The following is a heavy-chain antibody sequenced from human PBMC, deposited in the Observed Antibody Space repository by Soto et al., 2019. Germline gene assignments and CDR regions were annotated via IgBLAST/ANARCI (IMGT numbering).Heavy chain of an antibody. D-gene: IGHD2-15*01. J-gene: IGHJ6*02. V-gene: IGHV1-69*13. CDR1: GGTFSSYA. Sequence: AASVKVSCKASGGTFSSYAISWVRQAPGQGLEWMGGIIPIFGTANYAQKFQGRVTITADESTSTAYMELSSLRSEDTAVYYCARGRRFPATHYYYYYGMDVWGQGTTVTVSS. CDR2: IIPIFGTA. CDR3: ARGRRFPATHYYYYYGMDV.